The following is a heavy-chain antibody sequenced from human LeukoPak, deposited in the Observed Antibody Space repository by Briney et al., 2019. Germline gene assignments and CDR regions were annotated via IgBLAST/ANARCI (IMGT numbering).Heavy chain of an antibody. V-gene: IGHV3-74*01. CDR2: INGDGTTT. J-gene: IGHJ4*02. D-gene: IGHD3-22*01. CDR1: GFTFNKYW. CDR3: ATGNYYDSRGYYTFGH. Sequence: GGSLRLSCAASGFTFNKYWMHWVRQVPGKGLVWVSRINGDGTTTSYADSVKGGFTMSRDNAKNTLYLQMSGLRVEDTAVYYCATGNYYDSRGYYTFGHWGQGTLATVSS.